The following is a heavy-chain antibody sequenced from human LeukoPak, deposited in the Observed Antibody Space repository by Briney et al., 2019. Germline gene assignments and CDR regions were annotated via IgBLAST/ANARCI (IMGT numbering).Heavy chain of an antibody. Sequence: GASVKVSCKASGGTFSSYAISWVRQAPGQGLEWMGGIIPIFGTANYAQKFQGRVTMTEDTSTDTAYMELSSLRSEDTAVYYCATGLVGALHAFDIWGQGTMVTVSS. CDR2: IIPIFGTA. CDR3: ATGLVGALHAFDI. J-gene: IGHJ3*02. CDR1: GGTFSSYA. V-gene: IGHV1-69*06. D-gene: IGHD1-26*01.